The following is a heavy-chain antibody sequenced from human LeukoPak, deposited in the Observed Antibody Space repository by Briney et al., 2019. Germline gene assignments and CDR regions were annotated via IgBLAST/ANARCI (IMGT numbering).Heavy chain of an antibody. D-gene: IGHD4-23*01. CDR3: ARVGWTGPSSYGGNYVHYYFDY. Sequence: GGSLRLSCAASGFTFSSYAMHWVRQAPGKGLEYVSAISSNGGSTYYANSVKGRFTISRDNSKNTLYLQMGSLRAEDTAVYYCARVGWTGPSSYGGNYVHYYFDYWGQGTLVTVSS. CDR1: GFTFSSYA. CDR2: ISSNGGST. V-gene: IGHV3-64*01. J-gene: IGHJ4*02.